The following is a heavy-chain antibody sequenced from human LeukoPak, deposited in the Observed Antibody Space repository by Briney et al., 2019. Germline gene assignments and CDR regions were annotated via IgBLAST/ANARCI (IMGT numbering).Heavy chain of an antibody. D-gene: IGHD1-26*01. V-gene: IGHV4-4*07. CDR1: GGSISSYY. Sequence: SETLSLTCTASGGSISSYYWSWIRQPAGKGLEWIGRIYTSGSTNYNPSLKSRVTMSVDTSKNQFSLKLSSVTAADTAVYYCARDPTSGSYYGFDYWGQGTLVTVSS. CDR2: IYTSGST. J-gene: IGHJ4*02. CDR3: ARDPTSGSYYGFDY.